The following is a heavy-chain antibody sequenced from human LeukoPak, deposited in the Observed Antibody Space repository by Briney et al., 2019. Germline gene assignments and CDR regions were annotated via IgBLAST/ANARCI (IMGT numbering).Heavy chain of an antibody. D-gene: IGHD1-26*01. Sequence: PWASVKVSCKASGYTFTGYYMHWVRQAPGQGLEWMGWINPNSGGTNYAQKFQGRVTMTRDTSISTAYMELSRLRSDDTAVYYCARSIGSHFYFDYWGQGTLVTVSS. CDR1: GYTFTGYY. V-gene: IGHV1-2*02. J-gene: IGHJ4*02. CDR2: INPNSGGT. CDR3: ARSIGSHFYFDY.